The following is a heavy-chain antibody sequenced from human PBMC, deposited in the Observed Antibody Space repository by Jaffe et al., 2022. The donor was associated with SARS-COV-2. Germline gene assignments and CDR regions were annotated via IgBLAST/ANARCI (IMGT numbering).Heavy chain of an antibody. D-gene: IGHD3-16*01. CDR1: GDNVSSNSGS. CDR2: TYYRSKWYD. J-gene: IGHJ4*02. V-gene: IGHV6-1*01. CDR3: ARGRNVMGFDY. Sequence: QVQLQQSGPGLLKPSQTLSLTCAISGDNVSSNSGSWSWIRQSPSGGLEWLGRTYYRSKWYDDYAPSVKSRITINPDTSKNHFSLQLNAVSPDDTAIYYCARGRNVMGFDYWGQGTLVTVSS.